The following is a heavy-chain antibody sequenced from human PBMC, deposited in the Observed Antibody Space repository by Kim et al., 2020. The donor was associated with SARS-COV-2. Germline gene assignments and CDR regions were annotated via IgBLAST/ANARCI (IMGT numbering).Heavy chain of an antibody. J-gene: IGHJ4*02. CDR3: ARGGSYSSDFDY. V-gene: IGHV3-33*01. Sequence: CYADSVTGRFTISRDNSKNTLYLQMNSLGVEDTAVYYCARGGSYSSDFDYWGQGTLVTVSS. D-gene: IGHD2-21*01.